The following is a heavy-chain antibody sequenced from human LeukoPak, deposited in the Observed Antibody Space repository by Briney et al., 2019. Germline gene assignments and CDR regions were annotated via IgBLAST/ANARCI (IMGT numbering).Heavy chain of an antibody. Sequence: GGSLRLSCSVSGYTFSNFDMNWVRQTPGKGLEWVSYISRSSATVYYAGSVQGRFTMSRDNSKNTVYLQMNSLRVDDTAVYYCARRDIVVVVSASDYWGQGTLVTVSS. J-gene: IGHJ4*02. CDR2: ISRSSATV. CDR1: GYTFSNFD. CDR3: ARRDIVVVVSASDY. D-gene: IGHD2-15*01. V-gene: IGHV3-48*04.